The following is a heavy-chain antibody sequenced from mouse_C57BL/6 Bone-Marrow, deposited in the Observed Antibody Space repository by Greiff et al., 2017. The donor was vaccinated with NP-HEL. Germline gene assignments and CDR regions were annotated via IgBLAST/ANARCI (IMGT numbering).Heavy chain of an antibody. Sequence: VQLQQSGAELARPGASVKLSCKASGYTFTSYGISWVKQRTGQGLEWIGEIYPRSGNTYYNEKFKGKATLTADKSSSTAYMELRSLTSEDSAVYFGARSIYDGYCWYFDVWGTGTTVTVSS. CDR1: GYTFTSYG. CDR2: IYPRSGNT. D-gene: IGHD2-3*01. CDR3: ARSIYDGYCWYFDV. V-gene: IGHV1-81*01. J-gene: IGHJ1*03.